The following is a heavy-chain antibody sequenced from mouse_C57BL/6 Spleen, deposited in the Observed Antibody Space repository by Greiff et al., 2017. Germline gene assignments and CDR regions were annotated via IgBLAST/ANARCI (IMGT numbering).Heavy chain of an antibody. CDR2: IDPENGDT. J-gene: IGHJ4*01. Sequence: EVQLQQSGAELVRPGASVKLSCTASGFNIKDDYMHWVKQRPEQGLEWIGWIDPENGDTEYASKFQGKATITADTSSNTAYLQLSSLTSEDTAVYYCTTSAYYGSSSYAMDYWGQGTSVTVSS. CDR1: GFNIKDDY. D-gene: IGHD1-1*01. CDR3: TTSAYYGSSSYAMDY. V-gene: IGHV14-4*01.